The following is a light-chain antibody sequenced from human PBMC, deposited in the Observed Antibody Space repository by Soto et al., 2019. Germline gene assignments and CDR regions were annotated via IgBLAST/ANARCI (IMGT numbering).Light chain of an antibody. CDR1: QSVSSN. Sequence: EIVMTQSPATLSVSPGERATLSCRASQSVSSNLAWYQQKPGQAPRLLIYGASTRATGIPARFSGSGSGAEFTLTISSLQSEDFAVYYCHQYNNWPPTFGQGTKVVIK. J-gene: IGKJ1*01. CDR3: HQYNNWPPT. V-gene: IGKV3-15*01. CDR2: GAS.